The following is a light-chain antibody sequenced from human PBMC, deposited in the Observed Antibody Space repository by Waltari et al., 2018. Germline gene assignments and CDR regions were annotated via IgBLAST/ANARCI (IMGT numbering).Light chain of an antibody. Sequence: DIQKTQSPSTLSASVGDRLTITCRASQSITNWLAWYQQKPGKAPKLLIYRASNLESGVPARFSVSDSGTEFTLTISCLQPDDFPTYYCQQYDNYCTCSQGTKVEFK. CDR2: RAS. CDR3: QQYDNYCT. J-gene: IGKJ1*01. V-gene: IGKV1-5*03. CDR1: QSITNW.